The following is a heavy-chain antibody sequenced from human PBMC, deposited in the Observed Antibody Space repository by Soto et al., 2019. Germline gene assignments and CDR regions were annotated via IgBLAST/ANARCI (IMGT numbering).Heavy chain of an antibody. D-gene: IGHD1-26*01. CDR2: ITPIFGTA. CDR1: GGTFSSTA. CDR3: AADGESGSYVGVHYFDY. Sequence: QVQLVQSGTEVKKPGSSVKVSCKASGGTFSSTAFSWLRQAPGQGLEWMGGITPIFGTAHSAQNFQGRVTITADGSTSSVYLELSSLRSDDTAVYYCAADGESGSYVGVHYFDYWGLGTQVTVHS. J-gene: IGHJ4*02. V-gene: IGHV1-69*01.